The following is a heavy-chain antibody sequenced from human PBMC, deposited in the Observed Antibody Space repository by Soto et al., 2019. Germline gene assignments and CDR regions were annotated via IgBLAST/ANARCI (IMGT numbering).Heavy chain of an antibody. CDR3: ARWGNSGSYVSPFDY. CDR2: INPSGGST. D-gene: IGHD1-26*01. V-gene: IGHV1-46*01. Sequence: GASVKVSCKASGYTFTSYYMHWVRQAPGQGLEWMGIINPSGGSTSYAQKFQGRVTMTRDTSTSTVYMELSSLRSEDTAVYYCARWGNSGSYVSPFDYWGQGTLVTVSS. CDR1: GYTFTSYY. J-gene: IGHJ4*02.